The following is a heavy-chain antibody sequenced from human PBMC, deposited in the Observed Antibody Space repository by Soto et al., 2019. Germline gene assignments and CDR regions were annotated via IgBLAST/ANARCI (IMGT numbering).Heavy chain of an antibody. CDR3: ARGGSYYYDSSGYYYGTRDAFDI. CDR2: IIPIFGTA. V-gene: IGHV1-69*01. D-gene: IGHD3-22*01. Sequence: QVQLVQSGAEVKKPGSSVKVSCKASGGTFGSYAISWVRQAPGQGLEWMGGIIPIFGTANYAQKFQGRVTLLAEEYTSTEYMELSSLRSEDTAVYYCARGGSYYYDSSGYYYGTRDAFDIWGQGTMVTVSS. J-gene: IGHJ3*02. CDR1: GGTFGSYA.